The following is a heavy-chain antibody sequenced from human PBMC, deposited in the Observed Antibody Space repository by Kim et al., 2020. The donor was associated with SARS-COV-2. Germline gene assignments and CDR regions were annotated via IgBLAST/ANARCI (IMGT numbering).Heavy chain of an antibody. Sequence: ASVKVSCKASGYTFTSYTIHWARQAPGQRLEWMGWINVGNDNTKYSQKFQGRVTITRDTSARTSYMELSSLISEDTAVYYCARDEGGPLEYWGQGTLVTVSS. J-gene: IGHJ4*02. CDR2: INVGNDNT. CDR1: GYTFTSYT. D-gene: IGHD3-16*01. CDR3: ARDEGGPLEY. V-gene: IGHV1-3*01.